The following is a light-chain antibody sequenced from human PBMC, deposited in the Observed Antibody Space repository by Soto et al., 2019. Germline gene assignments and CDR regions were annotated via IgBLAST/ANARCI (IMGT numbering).Light chain of an antibody. V-gene: IGKV1-27*01. CDR3: QKYNGAVWA. Sequence: DIHMTQSPSSLSASVGDRVTITCRASQAMSNYLAWYQQKPGKVPKLLIYAASSLQSGVPSRFNGSGSGTDFTLTISSLQPEDVATYYCQKYNGAVWAFGQGTKVEIK. CDR2: AAS. J-gene: IGKJ1*01. CDR1: QAMSNY.